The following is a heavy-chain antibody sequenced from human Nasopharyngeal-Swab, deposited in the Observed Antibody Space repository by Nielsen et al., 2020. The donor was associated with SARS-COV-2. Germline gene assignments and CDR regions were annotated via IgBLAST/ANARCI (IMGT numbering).Heavy chain of an antibody. D-gene: IGHD6-13*01. CDR2: ISYDGSNK. Sequence: GESLKISCAASGFTFSSYGMHWVRQAPGKGLEWVAVISYDGSNKYYADSVKGRFTISRDNSKNTLYLQMNSLRAEDTAVYYCARVHDGSSWQSPPTADSWGQGTLVTVSS. J-gene: IGHJ5*02. CDR1: GFTFSSYG. CDR3: ARVHDGSSWQSPPTADS. V-gene: IGHV3-30*03.